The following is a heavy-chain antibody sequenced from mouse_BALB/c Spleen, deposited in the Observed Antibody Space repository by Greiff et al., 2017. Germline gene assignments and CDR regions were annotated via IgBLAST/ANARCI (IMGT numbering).Heavy chain of an antibody. CDR2: IDPANGNT. J-gene: IGHJ4*01. V-gene: IGHV14-3*02. D-gene: IGHD2-1*01. CDR1: GFNIKDTY. CDR3: ARLYGNYVDAMDY. Sequence: EVQLQQSGAELVKPGASVKLSCTASGFNIKDTYMHWVKQRPEQGLEWIGRIDPANGNTKYDPKFQGKATIPADPSSNTAYLQLSSLTSEDTAVYYCARLYGNYVDAMDYGGQGTSVTVSS.